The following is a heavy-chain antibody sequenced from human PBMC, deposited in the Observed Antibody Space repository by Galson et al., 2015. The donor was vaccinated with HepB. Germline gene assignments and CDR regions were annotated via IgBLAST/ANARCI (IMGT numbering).Heavy chain of an antibody. J-gene: IGHJ4*02. CDR2: IYYSGST. CDR3: ARLWQSYSSGWHLDY. V-gene: IGHV4-59*08. Sequence: SETLSLTCTVSGGSISSYYWSWIRQPPGKGLEWIGYIYYSGSTNYNPSLKSRVTISVDTSKNQFSLKLSSVTAADTAVYYCARLWQSYSSGWHLDYWGQGTLVTVSS. CDR1: GGSISSYY. D-gene: IGHD6-19*01.